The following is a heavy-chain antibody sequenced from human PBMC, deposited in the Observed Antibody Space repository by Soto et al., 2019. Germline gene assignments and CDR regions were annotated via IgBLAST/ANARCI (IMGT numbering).Heavy chain of an antibody. J-gene: IGHJ6*02. CDR1: GFTVSSNY. CDR3: ARRGDYYYGMDV. CDR2: IYSGGST. V-gene: IGHV3-66*01. Sequence: PGGSLRLSCAASGFTVSSNYMSWVRQAPGKGLEWVSVIYSGGSTYYADYVKGRFTISRDNSKNTLYLQMNSLRAEDTAVYYCARRGDYYYGMDVWGQGTTVTVSS.